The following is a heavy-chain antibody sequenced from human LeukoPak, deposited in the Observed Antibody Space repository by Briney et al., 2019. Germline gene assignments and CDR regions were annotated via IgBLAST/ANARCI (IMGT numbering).Heavy chain of an antibody. Sequence: QAGGSLRLSCAASGFTFSSYGMHWVRQAPGKGLEWVAVISYDGSNKYYADSVKGRFTISRDNSKNTLYLQMNSLRAEDTAVYYCAKEVNSSSWYDYWGQGTLVTVSS. CDR2: ISYDGSNK. D-gene: IGHD6-13*01. V-gene: IGHV3-30*18. CDR3: AKEVNSSSWYDY. CDR1: GFTFSSYG. J-gene: IGHJ4*02.